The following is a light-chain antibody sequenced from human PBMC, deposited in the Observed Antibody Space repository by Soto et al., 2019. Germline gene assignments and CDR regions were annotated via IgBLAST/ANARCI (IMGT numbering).Light chain of an antibody. Sequence: EIVMTQSPATLSVSPGERATLSCRASQSVSSNLAWYQQKPGQAPRLLIYGASTRATGIPARFSGSGSGTEFTLPISSLQSEDFAVYYCQQYNNWPRDMYTFGQGTKLEIK. V-gene: IGKV3-15*01. CDR3: QQYNNWPRDMYT. CDR2: GAS. J-gene: IGKJ2*01. CDR1: QSVSSN.